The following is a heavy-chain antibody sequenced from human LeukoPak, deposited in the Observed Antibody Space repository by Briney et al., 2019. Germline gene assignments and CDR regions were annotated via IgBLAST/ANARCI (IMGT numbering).Heavy chain of an antibody. CDR3: ARGLYSYDH. D-gene: IGHD5-18*01. V-gene: IGHV3-33*01. J-gene: IGHJ4*02. CDR2: IWYDGSNK. CDR1: GFTFSSYG. Sequence: GRSLRLSCAASGFTFSSYGMHWVRQAPGKGLEWVAVIWYDGSNKYYADSVKGRFTISGDNSKNTLYLQMNSLRAEDTAVYYCARGLYSYDHWGQGTLVTVSS.